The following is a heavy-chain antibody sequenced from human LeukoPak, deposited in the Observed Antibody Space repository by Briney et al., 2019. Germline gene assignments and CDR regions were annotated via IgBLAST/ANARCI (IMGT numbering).Heavy chain of an antibody. J-gene: IGHJ4*02. CDR3: ASTPYDYVWGSYRYALYFDY. Sequence: SQTLSLTCTVSGGSISSGGYYWSWIRQHPGKGLEWIVYIYYSGSTYYNPSLKSRVTISVDTSKNQFSLKLSSVTAADTAVYYCASTPYDYVWGSYRYALYFDYWGQGTLVTVSS. CDR1: GGSISSGGYY. V-gene: IGHV4-31*03. D-gene: IGHD3-16*02. CDR2: IYYSGST.